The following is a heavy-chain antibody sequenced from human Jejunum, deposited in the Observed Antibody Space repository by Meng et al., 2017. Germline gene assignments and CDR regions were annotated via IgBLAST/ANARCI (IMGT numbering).Heavy chain of an antibody. Sequence: SETLSLTCTVSGGSISSYYWSWIRQPPGKGLEWIGYIYYSGSTNYNPSLKSRVTISVDTSKNQFSLKLSSVTAADTAVYYCARDSLNWASELGTFDIWGQGTMVTVSS. CDR3: ARDSLNWASELGTFDI. D-gene: IGHD7-27*01. V-gene: IGHV4-59*01. J-gene: IGHJ3*02. CDR1: GGSISSYY. CDR2: IYYSGST.